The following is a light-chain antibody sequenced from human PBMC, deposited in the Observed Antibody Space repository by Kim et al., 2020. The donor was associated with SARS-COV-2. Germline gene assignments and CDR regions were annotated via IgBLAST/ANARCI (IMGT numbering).Light chain of an antibody. CDR1: SGHSRNA. V-gene: IGLV4-69*01. CDR2: LNSDGSH. Sequence: QAVVTQSPSASASLGASVKLTCTLSSGHSRNAIAWHQQQPERGPRYLMKLNSDGSHTKGDGIPDRFSGSSSGAERYLTISSLQSEDEADYYCQNWDTGIHVFGGGTQLTVL. J-gene: IGLJ3*02. CDR3: QNWDTGIHV.